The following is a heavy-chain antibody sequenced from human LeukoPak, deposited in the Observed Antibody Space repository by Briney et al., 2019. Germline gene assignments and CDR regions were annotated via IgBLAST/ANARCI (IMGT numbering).Heavy chain of an antibody. CDR3: ARDGCRYGHPPCGFDY. CDR1: GGTFSSYA. D-gene: IGHD5-18*01. CDR2: IIPIFGTA. J-gene: IGHJ4*02. Sequence: SVKVSCKASGGTFSSYAICWVRQAPGQGLERMGGIIPIFGTANYAQKFQGRVTITADESTSTAYMELSSLRSEDTAVYYCARDGCRYGHPPCGFDYWGQGTLVTVSS. V-gene: IGHV1-69*13.